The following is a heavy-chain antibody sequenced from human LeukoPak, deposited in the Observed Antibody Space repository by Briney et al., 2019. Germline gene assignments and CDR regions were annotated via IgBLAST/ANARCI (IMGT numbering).Heavy chain of an antibody. Sequence: PSETLSLTCAVSGGSISSSNCWTWVRQPPGKGLEWIGEIYHSGNTNYNPSLKSRVNISVDKSKKQFSLKLSAVTAADTAVYYCARRGHSGYDYWGQGILVTVSS. J-gene: IGHJ4*02. CDR1: GGSISSSNC. D-gene: IGHD5-12*01. CDR2: IYHSGNT. V-gene: IGHV4-4*02. CDR3: ARRGHSGYDY.